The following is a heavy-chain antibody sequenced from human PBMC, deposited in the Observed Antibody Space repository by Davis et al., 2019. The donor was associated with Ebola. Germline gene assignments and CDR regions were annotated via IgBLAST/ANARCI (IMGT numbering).Heavy chain of an antibody. CDR2: INPNSGGT. J-gene: IGHJ3*02. D-gene: IGHD3-16*01. Sequence: ASVKVSCKASGGTFSSYAISWVRQAPGQGLEWMGWINPNSGGTNYAQKFQGWVTMTRDTSISTAYMELSRLRSNDTAVYYCARDVSPMGAFDIWGQGTMVTVSS. CDR3: ARDVSPMGAFDI. V-gene: IGHV1-2*04. CDR1: GGTFSSYA.